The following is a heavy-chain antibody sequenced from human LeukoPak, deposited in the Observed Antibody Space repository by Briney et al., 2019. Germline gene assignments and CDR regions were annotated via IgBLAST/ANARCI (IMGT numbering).Heavy chain of an antibody. V-gene: IGHV3-33*06. Sequence: GGSLRLSCAASGFTFSSYGMHWVRQAPGKGLEWVAVIWYDGSNKYYADSVKGRFTISRDNFKNTLYLQMNSLRAEDTAVYYCAKGTYPYGDYSYYFDYWGQGTLVTVSS. CDR2: IWYDGSNK. CDR1: GFTFSSYG. J-gene: IGHJ4*02. CDR3: AKGTYPYGDYSYYFDY. D-gene: IGHD4-17*01.